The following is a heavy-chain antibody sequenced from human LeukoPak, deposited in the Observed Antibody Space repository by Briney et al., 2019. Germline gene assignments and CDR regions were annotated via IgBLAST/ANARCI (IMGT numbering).Heavy chain of an antibody. D-gene: IGHD3-22*01. CDR2: ISGSGGST. Sequence: PGGSLRLSCAASGFTFSRYAMSWVRQAPGKGLEWVSSISGSGGSTHRADSVKGRFTISRDNSKNTLYLQMNSLRAEDTALYYCAKIPAYYYDSSGYAHYFDNWGQGTLVTVSS. V-gene: IGHV3-23*01. CDR3: AKIPAYYYDSSGYAHYFDN. CDR1: GFTFSRYA. J-gene: IGHJ4*02.